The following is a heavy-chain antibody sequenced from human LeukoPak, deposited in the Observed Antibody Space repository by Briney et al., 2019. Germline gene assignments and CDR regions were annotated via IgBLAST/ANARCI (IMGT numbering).Heavy chain of an antibody. CDR2: IIYDGSNE. D-gene: IGHD1-26*01. J-gene: IGHJ4*02. V-gene: IGHV3-30*01. Sequence: GGSLRLSCTASGFTFSDYAMHWVRQAPGKGLEWVALIIYDGSNEYYADSVKGRFTISRDNSKDTLYPQMNNLGVEDTAVYYCVRRSGGFGKFDYWGQGTLVTVSS. CDR1: GFTFSDYA. CDR3: VRRSGGFGKFDY.